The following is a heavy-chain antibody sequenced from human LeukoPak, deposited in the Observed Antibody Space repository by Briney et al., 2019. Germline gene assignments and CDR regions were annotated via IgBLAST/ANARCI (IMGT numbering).Heavy chain of an antibody. Sequence: PSETLSLTRTVSGGSISSYYWSSIRQPPGKGLEWIGFIYYSGSTNYNPSLKSRLTISVNTSKSQFSLRLSSVTAADTAVYYCTAGSGSYWYFDLWGRGTLVTVSS. CDR3: TAGSGSYWYFDL. J-gene: IGHJ2*01. D-gene: IGHD6-13*01. V-gene: IGHV4-59*08. CDR2: IYYSGST. CDR1: GGSISSYY.